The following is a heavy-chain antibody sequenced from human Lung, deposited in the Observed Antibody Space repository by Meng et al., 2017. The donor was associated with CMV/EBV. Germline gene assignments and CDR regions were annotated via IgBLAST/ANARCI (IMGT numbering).Heavy chain of an antibody. Sequence: ASVXVSWKASGYTFTDHYFHWVRQAPGQGLEWMGWTYPNSGGTHYAQKFQGRLTVNTDTSISKGYMELSNLGSDDTAVYYGAKYNDWGLDYWAQGTLVTVDS. D-gene: IGHD3-9*01. CDR3: AKYNDWGLDY. CDR2: TYPNSGGT. CDR1: GYTFTDHY. J-gene: IGHJ4*02. V-gene: IGHV1-2*02.